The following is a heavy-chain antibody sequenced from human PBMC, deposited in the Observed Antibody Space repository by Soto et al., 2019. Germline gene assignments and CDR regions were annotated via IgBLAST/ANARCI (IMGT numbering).Heavy chain of an antibody. D-gene: IGHD1-26*01. Sequence: EVHLVESGGGLVQTGGSLRLSCAIFESTVSRDWMNWVRQAPRKGLEWVAHINQDGSEKYYVDSVKGRFTISRDNAKKSLYQQMNSLRPADTAMYYCSGGVGDAFWGQGTLVTVSS. V-gene: IGHV3-7*04. CDR2: INQDGSEK. CDR3: SGGVGDAF. CDR1: ESTVSRDW. J-gene: IGHJ4*02.